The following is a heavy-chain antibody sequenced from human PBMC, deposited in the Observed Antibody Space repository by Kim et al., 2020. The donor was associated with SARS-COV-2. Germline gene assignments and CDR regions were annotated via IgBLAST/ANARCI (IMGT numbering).Heavy chain of an antibody. J-gene: IGHJ6*02. CDR1: GYTFTSYG. CDR3: ARVSRPITIFGVVIIDPRNDYYGMDV. D-gene: IGHD3-3*01. CDR2: ISAYNGNT. Sequence: ASVKVSCKASGYTFTSYGISWVRQAPGQGLEWMGWISAYNGNTNYAQKLQGRVTMTTDTSTSTAYMELRSLRSDDTAVYYCARVSRPITIFGVVIIDPRNDYYGMDVWGQGTTVTVSS. V-gene: IGHV1-18*01.